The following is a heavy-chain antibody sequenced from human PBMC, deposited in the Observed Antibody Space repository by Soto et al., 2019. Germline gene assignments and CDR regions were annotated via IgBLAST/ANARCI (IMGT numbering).Heavy chain of an antibody. CDR3: ARSKTTRGFDV. J-gene: IGHJ3*01. V-gene: IGHV3-48*03. CDR1: GFTFSSYE. D-gene: IGHD1-1*01. CDR2: ISSSGGTI. Sequence: DVQLAESGGGLVQPGGALRLSCVASGFTFSSYEMNWVRQAPGTGLEWVSYISSSGGTIYYADSMRGRITITRDNAQNSLYLQMNSRTADDTAVYYCARSKTTRGFDVWGQGTVVIVSS.